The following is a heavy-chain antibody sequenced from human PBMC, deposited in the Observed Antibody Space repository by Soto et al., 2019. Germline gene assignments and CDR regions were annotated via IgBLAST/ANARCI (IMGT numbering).Heavy chain of an antibody. Sequence: GSLRLSCAASGFTFSSYGMHWVRQAPGKGLEWVAVISYDGSNKYYADSVKGRFTISRDNSKNTLYLQMNSLRAEDTAVYYCAKSVEGCSGGSCYVLHGADVFDFQHWGQGTLVTVSS. CDR1: GFTFSSYG. J-gene: IGHJ1*01. V-gene: IGHV3-30*18. CDR3: AKSVEGCSGGSCYVLHGADVFDFQH. CDR2: ISYDGSNK. D-gene: IGHD2-15*01.